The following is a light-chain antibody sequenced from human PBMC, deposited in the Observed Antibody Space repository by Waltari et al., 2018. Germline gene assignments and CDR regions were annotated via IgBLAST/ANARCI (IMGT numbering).Light chain of an antibody. CDR3: QKADSFPPYT. CDR1: QDINNW. V-gene: IGKV1-12*01. CDR2: DGS. Sequence: DIQMTQSPSSVSASVGDTVTITCRASQDINNWLAWFQQKPGKTPKLLISDGSSLRSGVPSRFSGSGFGTDFTLTISNLQPEDFAIYYCQKADSFPPYTFGQGTKVEIQ. J-gene: IGKJ2*01.